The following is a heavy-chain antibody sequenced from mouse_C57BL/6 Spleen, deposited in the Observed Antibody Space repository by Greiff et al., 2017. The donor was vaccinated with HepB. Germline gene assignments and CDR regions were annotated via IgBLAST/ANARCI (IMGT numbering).Heavy chain of an antibody. CDR1: GYAFSSSW. J-gene: IGHJ1*03. D-gene: IGHD2-4*01. CDR2: IYPGDGDT. Sequence: VHLVESGPELVKPGASVKISCKASGYAFSSSWMNWVKQRPGKGLEWIGRIYPGDGDTNYNGKFKGKATLTADKSSSTAYMQLSSLTSEDSAVYFCARNYDYDGWYFDVWGTGTTVTVSS. V-gene: IGHV1-82*01. CDR3: ARNYDYDGWYFDV.